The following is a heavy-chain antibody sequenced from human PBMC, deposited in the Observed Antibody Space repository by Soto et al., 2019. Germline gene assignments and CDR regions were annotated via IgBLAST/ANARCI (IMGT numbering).Heavy chain of an antibody. Sequence: SVEVSCSASGGTFSSYAISWVRQAPGQGLEWMGGIIPIFGTANYAQKFQGRVTITADKSTSTAYMELSSLRSEDTAVYYCARGSIVVVPAAIAYYYYYGMAVWGQGTTVTVSS. J-gene: IGHJ6*02. CDR3: ARGSIVVVPAAIAYYYYYGMAV. V-gene: IGHV1-69*06. CDR1: GGTFSSYA. D-gene: IGHD2-2*02. CDR2: IIPIFGTA.